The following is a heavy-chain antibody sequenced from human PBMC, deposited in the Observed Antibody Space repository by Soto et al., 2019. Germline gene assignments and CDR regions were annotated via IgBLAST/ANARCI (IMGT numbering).Heavy chain of an antibody. CDR1: GFSFSTYW. Sequence: EVQLVESGGGLVQPGGSLRLSCAATGFSFSTYWMHWVRQGPGKGLVWVSRISTEGSSTTYADSVKGRFTISRDNAKNTLYLQMNSLSADDTAVYYCARATGSNHPFDYWGQGTLVTVSS. J-gene: IGHJ4*02. V-gene: IGHV3-74*01. D-gene: IGHD2-2*01. CDR3: ARATGSNHPFDY. CDR2: ISTEGSST.